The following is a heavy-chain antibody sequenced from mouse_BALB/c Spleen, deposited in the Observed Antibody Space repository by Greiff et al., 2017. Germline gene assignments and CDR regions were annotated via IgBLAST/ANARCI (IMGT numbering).Heavy chain of an antibody. Sequence: QVQLQQSGAELVRSGASVKLSCKASGYTFTSYYMYWVKQRPGQGLEWIGGINPSNGGTNFNEKFKSKATLTVDKSSSTAYMQHSSLTSEDSAVYYCTRSRSNLSWFAYWGQGTLVTVSA. D-gene: IGHD2-5*01. V-gene: IGHV1S81*02. J-gene: IGHJ3*01. CDR1: GYTFTSYY. CDR2: INPSNGGT. CDR3: TRSRSNLSWFAY.